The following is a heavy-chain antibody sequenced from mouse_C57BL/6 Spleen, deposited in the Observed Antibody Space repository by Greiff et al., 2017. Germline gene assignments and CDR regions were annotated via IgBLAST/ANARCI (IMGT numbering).Heavy chain of an antibody. D-gene: IGHD1-1*01. CDR2: IRLKSDNYAT. V-gene: IGHV6-3*01. J-gene: IGHJ1*03. CDR3: TDGSSYGWYFDV. CDR1: GFTFSNYW. Sequence: EVQGVESGGGLVQPGGSMKLSCVASGFTFSNYWMNWVRQSPEKGLEWVAQIRLKSDNYATHYAESVKGRFTISRDDSKSSVYLQMNNLRAEDTGIYYCTDGSSYGWYFDVWGTGTTVTVSS.